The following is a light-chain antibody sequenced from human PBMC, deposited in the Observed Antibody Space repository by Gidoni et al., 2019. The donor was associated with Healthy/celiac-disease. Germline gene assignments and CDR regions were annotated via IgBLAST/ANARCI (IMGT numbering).Light chain of an antibody. CDR2: DAS. J-gene: IGKJ2*01. CDR1: QSIDSW. V-gene: IGKV1-5*01. CDR3: QQYGSYFA. Sequence: DIQMTQSPSTLSASVGDRVTITSRASQSIDSWLAWYQQKPGKAPKLLISDASSLASGVPSRFSGSGAGTKFTLTISRLQADDFASYYCQQYGSYFAFGQGTKLEIK.